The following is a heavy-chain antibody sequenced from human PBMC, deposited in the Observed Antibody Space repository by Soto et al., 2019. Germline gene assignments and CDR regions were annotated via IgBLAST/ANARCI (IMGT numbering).Heavy chain of an antibody. V-gene: IGHV4-30-4*01. J-gene: IGHJ5*02. CDR1: GGSISSGDYY. CDR3: ARVRPVPRGYSGYDYRGWFDP. CDR2: IYYSGST. Sequence: SLTCTVSGGSISSGDYYWSWIRQPPGKGLEWIGYIYYSGSTYYNPSLKSRVTISVDTSKNQFSLKLSSVTAADTAVYYCARVRPVPRGYSGYDYRGWFDPWGQGTLVTVSS. D-gene: IGHD5-12*01.